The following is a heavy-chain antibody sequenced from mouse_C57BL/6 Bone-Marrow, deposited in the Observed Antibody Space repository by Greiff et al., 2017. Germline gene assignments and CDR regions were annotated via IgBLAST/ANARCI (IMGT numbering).Heavy chain of an antibody. CDR2: INYDGSST. CDR3: ARDDYGSSFAY. J-gene: IGHJ3*01. Sequence: VQRVESEGGLVQPGSSMKLSCTASGFTLSDYYMAWVRQVPEKGLEWVANINYDGSSTYYLDSLKSRFIISRENAKNILYLKMSSLKSEDTATYYCARDDYGSSFAYWGQGTLVTVSA. CDR1: GFTLSDYY. D-gene: IGHD1-1*01. V-gene: IGHV5-16*01.